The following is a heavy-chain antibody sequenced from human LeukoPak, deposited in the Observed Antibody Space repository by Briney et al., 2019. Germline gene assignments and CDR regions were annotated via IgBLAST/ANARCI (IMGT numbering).Heavy chain of an antibody. D-gene: IGHD1-7*01. V-gene: IGHV1-69*13. CDR3: ARDHPEPRARNWNYRSNWFDP. Sequence: GASVKVSCKASGGTFSSYAISWVRQAPGQGLEWMGGIIPIFGTANYAQKFQGRVTITADESTSTAYMELSSLRSEDTAVYYCARDHPEPRARNWNYRSNWFDPWGQGILVTVSS. CDR1: GGTFSSYA. J-gene: IGHJ5*02. CDR2: IIPIFGTA.